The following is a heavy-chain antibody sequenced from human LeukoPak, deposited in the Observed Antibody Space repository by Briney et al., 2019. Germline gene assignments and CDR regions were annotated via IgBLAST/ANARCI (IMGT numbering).Heavy chain of an antibody. CDR2: IWDDGTNK. Sequence: GRSLRLSCAASGFTFSSYGMHSVRQAPGKGVGWVAVIWDDGTNKYYADSVKGRFSISRDNSKNTLYLQMNSLRADDTAVYYCARDHCSSTSCYVWSYWGQGTLVTVS. CDR3: ARDHCSSTSCYVWSY. CDR1: GFTFSSYG. V-gene: IGHV3-33*01. J-gene: IGHJ4*02. D-gene: IGHD2-2*01.